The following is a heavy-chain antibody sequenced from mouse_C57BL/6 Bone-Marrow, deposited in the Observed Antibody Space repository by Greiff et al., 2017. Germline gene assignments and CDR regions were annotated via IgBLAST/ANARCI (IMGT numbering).Heavy chain of an antibody. J-gene: IGHJ2*01. CDR3: ARWYYGSHYFDY. Sequence: QVQLQQSGAELARPGASVKLSCKASGYTFTSYGISWVKQRTGQGLEWIGEIYPRSGNTYYNEKFKGKATLTADKSSSTAYMELRSLTSEDSAVYFCARWYYGSHYFDYWGQGTTLTVSS. CDR1: GYTFTSYG. V-gene: IGHV1-81*01. CDR2: IYPRSGNT. D-gene: IGHD1-1*01.